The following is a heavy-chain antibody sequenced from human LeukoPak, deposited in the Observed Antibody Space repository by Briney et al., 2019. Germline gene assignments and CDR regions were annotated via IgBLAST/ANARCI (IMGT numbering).Heavy chain of an antibody. V-gene: IGHV3-64*04. CDR3: AKDSSYCSSTNCYRFDY. D-gene: IGHD2-2*01. J-gene: IGHJ4*02. CDR1: GFTFSSYA. Sequence: GGSLRLSCSASGFTFSSYAMHWVRQAPAKGLEYVSAISSNGGSTYYADSVKGRFTISRDNSKSSLYLQMNSLRTEDTALYYCAKDSSYCSSTNCYRFDYWGQGTLVTVSS. CDR2: ISSNGGST.